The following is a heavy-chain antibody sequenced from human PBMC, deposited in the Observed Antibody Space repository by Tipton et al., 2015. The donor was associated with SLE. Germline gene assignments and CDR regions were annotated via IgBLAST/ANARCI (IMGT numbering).Heavy chain of an antibody. Sequence: TLSLTCTVSGGSISGYYCTWIRQPPGKGLEWIGYIYGSGSTNYNPSLKSRLIISVDTSKNQFSLKLSSVTAADTAVYCCARGYYDFWSGPPFDFWGQGALVTVSS. V-gene: IGHV4-59*01. D-gene: IGHD3-3*01. CDR1: GGSISGYY. CDR2: IYGSGST. CDR3: ARGYYDFWSGPPFDF. J-gene: IGHJ4*02.